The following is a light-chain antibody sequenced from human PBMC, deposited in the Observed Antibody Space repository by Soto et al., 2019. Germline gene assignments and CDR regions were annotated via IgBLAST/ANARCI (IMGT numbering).Light chain of an antibody. V-gene: IGKV1-12*01. J-gene: IGKJ1*01. Sequence: DIQMTQSPSSVSASIGDRDIITCRASQDIGTWLAWYQQKPGQVPNLLMYPASTLHSGVPSRFSGSGSGTEFTLTISSLQPEDFETYYCQQANSFPPWTFGQGTKV. CDR2: PAS. CDR1: QDIGTW. CDR3: QQANSFPPWT.